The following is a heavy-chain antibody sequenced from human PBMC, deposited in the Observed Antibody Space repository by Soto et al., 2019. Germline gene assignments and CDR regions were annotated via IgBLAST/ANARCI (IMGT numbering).Heavy chain of an antibody. Sequence: SVKVSCKASGGTFSSYAISWVRQAPGQGLEWMGGIIPIFGTANYAQKFQGRVTITADKSTSTAYMELSSLRSEDTAVYYCASLRFSYDFWSGYSYGMDVWGQGTTVTVSS. V-gene: IGHV1-69*06. D-gene: IGHD3-3*01. CDR2: IIPIFGTA. CDR3: ASLRFSYDFWSGYSYGMDV. J-gene: IGHJ6*02. CDR1: GGTFSSYA.